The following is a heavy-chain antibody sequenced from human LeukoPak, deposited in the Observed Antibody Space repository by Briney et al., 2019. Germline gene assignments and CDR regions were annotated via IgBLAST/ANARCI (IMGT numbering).Heavy chain of an antibody. CDR2: IRSNPYGGTT. V-gene: IGHV3-49*04. Sequence: PGGSLRLSCTASGFTFVDYAMTWVRQAPGKGLEWVGFIRSNPYGGTTEYAASVKGGFTISRDDSKSIAYLQMNSLKAEDTAVYYCTRGLLPGYWGQGTLVTVSS. D-gene: IGHD2/OR15-2a*01. CDR1: GFTFVDYA. CDR3: TRGLLPGY. J-gene: IGHJ4*02.